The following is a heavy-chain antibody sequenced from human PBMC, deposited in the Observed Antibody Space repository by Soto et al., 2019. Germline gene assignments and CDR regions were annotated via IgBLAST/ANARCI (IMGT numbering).Heavy chain of an antibody. CDR3: AKALYGGFTY. D-gene: IGHD3-10*01. CDR1: GFTFSVYA. CDR2: ISGSGDST. J-gene: IGHJ4*02. Sequence: EVRLLESGGVLVQPGGSLRLSCAASGFTFSVYAMSWVRQAPGKGLEWVSGISGSGDSTHYADSVKGRFTVSRDNSKSMLYLQTNSLRAEDTAIYYCAKALYGGFTYWGQGTLVTVSS. V-gene: IGHV3-23*01.